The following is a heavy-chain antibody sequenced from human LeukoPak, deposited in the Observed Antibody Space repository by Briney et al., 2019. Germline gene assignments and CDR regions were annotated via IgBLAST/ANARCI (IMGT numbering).Heavy chain of an antibody. CDR3: ASLPPYYYGSGSPGDI. J-gene: IGHJ3*02. V-gene: IGHV3-48*04. CDR1: RFTFGSYW. D-gene: IGHD3-10*01. CDR2: ISSSGSTI. Sequence: PGGSLRLSCAASRFTFGSYWMSWVRQAPGKGLEWVSYISSSGSTIYYADSVKGRFTISRDNAKNSLYLQMNSLRAEDTAVYYCASLPPYYYGSGSPGDIWGQGTMVTVSS.